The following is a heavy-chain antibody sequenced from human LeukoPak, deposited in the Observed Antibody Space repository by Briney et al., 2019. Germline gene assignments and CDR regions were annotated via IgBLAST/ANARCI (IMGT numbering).Heavy chain of an antibody. J-gene: IGHJ1*01. D-gene: IGHD2-2*01. CDR2: IYTSGST. V-gene: IGHV4-4*07. CDR1: GGSISSYY. CDR3: ASSIVVVPAASKNAEYFQH. Sequence: KSSETLSLTCTVPGGSISSYYWSWIRQPAGKGLEWIGRIYTSGSTNYNPSLKSRVTMSVDTSKNQFSLKLSSVTAADTAVYYCASSIVVVPAASKNAEYFQHWGQGTLVTVSS.